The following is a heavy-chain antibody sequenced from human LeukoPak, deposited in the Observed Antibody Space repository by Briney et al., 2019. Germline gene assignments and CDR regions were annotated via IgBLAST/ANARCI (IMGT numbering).Heavy chain of an antibody. CDR1: GFTFSSYS. CDR3: AREPRMVVVVPAAHFDY. D-gene: IGHD2-2*01. V-gene: IGHV3-21*01. J-gene: IGHJ4*02. Sequence: PGGSLRLSCAASGFTFSSYSMNWVRQAPGKGLEWVSSISSSSSYIYYADSVKGRFTISRDNAKNSLYLQMNSLRAEDTAVYYCAREPRMVVVVPAAHFDYWGQGTLVTVSS. CDR2: ISSSSSYI.